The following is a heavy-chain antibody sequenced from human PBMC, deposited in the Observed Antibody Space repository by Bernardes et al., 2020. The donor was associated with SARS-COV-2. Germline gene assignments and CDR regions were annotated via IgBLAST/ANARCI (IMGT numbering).Heavy chain of an antibody. CDR3: ARGLYYDGRGSFDS. V-gene: IGHV1-2*02. J-gene: IGHJ4*02. CDR1: GYTFTGYY. CDR2: INPNGGGT. D-gene: IGHD3-10*01. Sequence: ASVKVSCKASGYTFTGYYLNWVRQAPGQGLEWMGWINPNGGGTNFAQHFQGRVTMTRDTSISTAYMELSRLRSDDTAVYYCARGLYYDGRGSFDSWGQGTLVTVSS.